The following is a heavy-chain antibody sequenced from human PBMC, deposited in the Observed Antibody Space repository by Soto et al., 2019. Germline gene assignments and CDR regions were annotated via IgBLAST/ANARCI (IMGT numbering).Heavy chain of an antibody. Sequence: EVQLLESGGGLIQPGGSLRLSCAASGFTFSRNAMNWVRQAPGKGLEWVSSISGSGNRTFYADSVKGRFTISRDNSKNTGYLEMNRMRVADTAVYYCAKEWTVMGGNDFWGPGNLVTVSS. CDR1: GFTFSRNA. V-gene: IGHV3-23*01. CDR3: AKEWTVMGGNDF. D-gene: IGHD3-16*01. CDR2: ISGSGNRT. J-gene: IGHJ4*02.